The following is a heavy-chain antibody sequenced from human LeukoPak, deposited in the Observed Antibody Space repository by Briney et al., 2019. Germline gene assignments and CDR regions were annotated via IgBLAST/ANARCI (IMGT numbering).Heavy chain of an antibody. CDR3: ARLSGSYYEADY. Sequence: GGSLRLSCAASGFTFSNHAMSWVRQAPGKGLEWVSVIYSGGSTYYADSMKGRFTLSRDNSKNTLYLQMNSLRAEDTAVYYCARLSGSYYEADYWGQGTLVTVSS. V-gene: IGHV3-53*01. CDR1: GFTFSNHA. CDR2: IYSGGST. D-gene: IGHD1-26*01. J-gene: IGHJ4*02.